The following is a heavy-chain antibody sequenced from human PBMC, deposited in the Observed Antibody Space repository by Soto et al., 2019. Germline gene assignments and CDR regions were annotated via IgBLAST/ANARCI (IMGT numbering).Heavy chain of an antibody. Sequence: SVKVSCKPSGVTFSSDAITWVRQAPGQGLEWMGGIIPLFGTINYAQKFQGRVTITADKSTTTAYMELISLRSDDTAVYYCARDKSADSSGYLYYFDYWGQGTLVTVSS. CDR2: IIPLFGTI. D-gene: IGHD3-22*01. V-gene: IGHV1-69*06. CDR1: GVTFSSDA. CDR3: ARDKSADSSGYLYYFDY. J-gene: IGHJ4*02.